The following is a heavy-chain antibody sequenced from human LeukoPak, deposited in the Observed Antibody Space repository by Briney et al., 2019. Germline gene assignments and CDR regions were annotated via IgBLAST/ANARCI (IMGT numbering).Heavy chain of an antibody. Sequence: GASVKVSCKASGYTFTSYGIGWVRQAPGQGLEWMGWISAYNGNTNYAQKLQGRVTMTTDTSTSTAYMELRSLRSDDTAVYYCAREDSSGWRGPFDYWGQGTLVTVSS. CDR1: GYTFTSYG. J-gene: IGHJ4*02. D-gene: IGHD6-19*01. CDR2: ISAYNGNT. V-gene: IGHV1-18*01. CDR3: AREDSSGWRGPFDY.